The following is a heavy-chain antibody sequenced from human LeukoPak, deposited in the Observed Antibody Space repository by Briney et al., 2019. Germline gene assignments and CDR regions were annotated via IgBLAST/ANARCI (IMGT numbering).Heavy chain of an antibody. CDR2: ISWNSGSI. J-gene: IGHJ4*02. Sequence: GRSLRLSCAASGFTFDDYAMHWVRQAPGKGLEWVSGISWNSGSIGYADSVKGRFTISRDNAKNSLYLQMNSLRAEDTALYYCAKDESGDYADYYFDYWGQGTLVTVSS. D-gene: IGHD4-17*01. CDR3: AKDESGDYADYYFDY. CDR1: GFTFDDYA. V-gene: IGHV3-9*01.